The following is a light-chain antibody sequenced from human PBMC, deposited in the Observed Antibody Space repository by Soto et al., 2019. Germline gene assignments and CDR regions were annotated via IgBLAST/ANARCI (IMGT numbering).Light chain of an antibody. CDR1: RSVTNNY. CDR2: GAS. CDR3: HQYGSSPPT. V-gene: IGKV3-20*01. Sequence: EIVLTQSPGTLSLSPGERATLSCRASRSVTNNYVALYQRKPGQAPRLLIYGASSRATDIPGRFSGTGSGTDFSLTITRLEPEDFAVYYCHQYGSSPPTFGQGTKVEI. J-gene: IGKJ1*01.